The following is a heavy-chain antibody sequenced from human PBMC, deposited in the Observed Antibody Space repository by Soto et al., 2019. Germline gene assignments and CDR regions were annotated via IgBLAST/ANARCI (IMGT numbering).Heavy chain of an antibody. CDR2: AYYTGNT. D-gene: IGHD2-15*01. CDR3: ATNTLYGGRRRLDY. Sequence: QVQLQESGPGLLKTSQTLSLTCTVSGGSISSGNYFWTWIRQHPGEVLEWIGYAYYTGNTFFNPSLKRRVSMSVDTSKNQFALKLTSVTAADTAVYYCATNTLYGGRRRLDYWGQGTLVTVSS. CDR1: GGSISSGNYF. V-gene: IGHV4-31*03. J-gene: IGHJ4*02.